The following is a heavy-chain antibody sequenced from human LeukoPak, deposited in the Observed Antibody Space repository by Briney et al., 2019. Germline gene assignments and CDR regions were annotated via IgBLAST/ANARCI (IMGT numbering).Heavy chain of an antibody. D-gene: IGHD3-22*01. Sequence: SETLSLTCTVSGGSISSYYWSWIRQPPGKGLEWIGYIYYSGSTNYNPSLKSRVTISVDTSKNQFSLKLSSVLAADTAVYDCAREADSYYDSSGYFYYFDYWGQGTLVTVSS. CDR3: AREADSYYDSSGYFYYFDY. V-gene: IGHV4-59*01. CDR1: GGSISSYY. CDR2: IYYSGST. J-gene: IGHJ4*02.